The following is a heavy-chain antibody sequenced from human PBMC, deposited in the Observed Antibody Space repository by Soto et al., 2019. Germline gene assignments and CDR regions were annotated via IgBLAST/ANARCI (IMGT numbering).Heavy chain of an antibody. CDR1: GGTFSSYA. CDR3: ARIRWGGNSGDY. D-gene: IGHD2-21*02. J-gene: IGHJ4*02. V-gene: IGHV1-69*01. CDR2: IIPIFGTA. Sequence: QVQLVQSGAEVKKPGSSVKVSCKASGGTFSSYAISWVRQAPGQGLEWMGGIIPIFGTANYAQKFQGRVTIPADESTSTGDMELGSLGSEDTVVYYSARIRWGGNSGDYWGQGTLVTVSS.